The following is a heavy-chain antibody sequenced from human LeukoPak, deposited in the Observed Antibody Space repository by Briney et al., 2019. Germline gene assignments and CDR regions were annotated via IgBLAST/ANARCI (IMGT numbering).Heavy chain of an antibody. CDR1: GFTFSSYG. V-gene: IGHV3-30*18. CDR2: ISYDGSNK. J-gene: IGHJ3*02. CDR3: AKDSDYYDSSGYYYAGAFDI. D-gene: IGHD3-22*01. Sequence: GGSLRLSCAASGFTFSSYGMHWVRQAPGKGLEWVAVISYDGSNKYYADSVKGRFTISRDNSKNTLYLQMNSLRAEDTAVYYCAKDSDYYDSSGYYYAGAFDIWGQGTMVTVSS.